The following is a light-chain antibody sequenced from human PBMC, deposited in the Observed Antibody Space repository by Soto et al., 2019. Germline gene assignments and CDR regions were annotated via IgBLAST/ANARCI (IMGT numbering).Light chain of an antibody. CDR3: QQYENLPLT. Sequence: DIQMTQSPSSLSASIGDRVILTCQASQDIGNSLNWYQHKPGKAPKLLIYDASTLERGSPARCSGSGSGTDFTFTNSSLQPEDIATYYCQQYENLPLTFGQGPRLDIK. V-gene: IGKV1-33*01. CDR2: DAS. CDR1: QDIGNS. J-gene: IGKJ5*01.